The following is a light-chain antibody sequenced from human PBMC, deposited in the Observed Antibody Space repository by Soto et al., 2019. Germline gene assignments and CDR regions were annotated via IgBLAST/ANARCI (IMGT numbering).Light chain of an antibody. CDR2: GAF. CDR1: QSVSSN. J-gene: IGKJ4*01. CDR3: QQRSNWPLT. Sequence: EIVMTQSPATLSVSPGERVSLSCRASQSVSSNLAWYQQKPGQAPRLLIYGAFTRATGIPARFSGSGSGTEFTLTISSLQSEDFALYYCQQRSNWPLTFGGGTKVDIK. V-gene: IGKV3-15*01.